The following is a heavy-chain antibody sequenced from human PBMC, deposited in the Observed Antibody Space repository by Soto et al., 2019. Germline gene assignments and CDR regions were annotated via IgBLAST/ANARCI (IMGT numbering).Heavy chain of an antibody. V-gene: IGHV3-23*01. Sequence: PGGSLRLSCAASGFTSSSYAMTWVRQAPGKGLEWVSGISGSGATTSYADSVKGRFTVSRDNSKNTLYLQMNSLRVEDTAVYYCAKLRYFDWSSYNWFEYWGQGT. CDR1: GFTSSSYA. CDR3: AKLRYFDWSSYNWFEY. D-gene: IGHD3-9*01. J-gene: IGHJ5*01. CDR2: ISGSGATT.